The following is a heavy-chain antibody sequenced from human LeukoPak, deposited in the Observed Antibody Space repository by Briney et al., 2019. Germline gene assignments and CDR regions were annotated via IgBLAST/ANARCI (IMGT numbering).Heavy chain of an antibody. CDR2: ISSSSSTI. CDR1: GFTFSTYS. CDR3: ARDLKGP. Sequence: GGSLRLSCAASGFTFSTYSMNWVRQAPGKGLEWISYISSSSSTIYYADSVKGRFTISRDNAKNSLYLQMNSLRAEDTAVYYCARDLKGPWGQGTLVTVSS. V-gene: IGHV3-48*04. J-gene: IGHJ5*02.